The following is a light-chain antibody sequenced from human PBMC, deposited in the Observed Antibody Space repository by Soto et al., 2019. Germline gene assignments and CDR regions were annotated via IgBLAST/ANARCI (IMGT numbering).Light chain of an antibody. V-gene: IGLV1-47*01. Sequence: QSVLTQPPPTSWTPRQRVTTPCSWSSPNIGSNYVYWYQQLPGTAPKLPIYRNNQRPSGVPDRFSGSKSGTSASLAISGLRSEDEADYYCAAWDDSLSGYVFGTGTKVTVL. CDR3: AAWDDSLSGYV. CDR2: RNN. CDR1: SPNIGSNY. J-gene: IGLJ1*01.